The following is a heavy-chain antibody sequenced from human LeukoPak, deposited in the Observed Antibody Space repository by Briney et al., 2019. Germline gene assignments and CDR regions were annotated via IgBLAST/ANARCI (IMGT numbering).Heavy chain of an antibody. CDR3: ARGYDILTELDP. J-gene: IGHJ5*02. D-gene: IGHD3-9*01. CDR1: GGSISSVGYY. CDR2: IYTSGST. Sequence: SQTLSPTCTVSGGSISSVGYYWSWIRQPAGKGLEWIGRIYTSGSTNYNPSLKSRVTISVDTSKNQFSLKLSSVTAADTAVYYCARGYDILTELDPWGQGTLVTVSS. V-gene: IGHV4-61*02.